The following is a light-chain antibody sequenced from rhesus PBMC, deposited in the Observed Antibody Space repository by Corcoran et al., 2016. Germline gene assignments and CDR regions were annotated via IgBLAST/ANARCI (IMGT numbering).Light chain of an antibody. J-gene: IGKJ4*01. Sequence: DIMMTQSPDSLAVSLGESVTINCKSSQSLLYNSNNKNYLAWYQQKPGQAPKVLIYWASIRASGVPNRLIGSGSGTDFTLTISGLQAEDVAVYDCQNYYRPPVTFGGGTKVEIK. CDR1: QSLLYNSNNKNY. V-gene: IGKV4-1*01. CDR2: WAS. CDR3: QNYYRPPVT.